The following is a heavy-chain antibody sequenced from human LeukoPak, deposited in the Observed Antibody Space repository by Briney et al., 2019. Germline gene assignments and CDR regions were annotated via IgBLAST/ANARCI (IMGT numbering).Heavy chain of an antibody. D-gene: IGHD7-27*01. Sequence: ASVKVSCKVSGYTLTELSMHWVRQAPGKGLEWMGGFDPEDGETIYAQKFQGRVTMTRDTSTSTVYMELSSLRSEDTAVYYCARDPRTWGSHVREYYFDYWGQGTLVTVSP. CDR1: GYTLTELS. V-gene: IGHV1-24*01. J-gene: IGHJ4*02. CDR2: FDPEDGET. CDR3: ARDPRTWGSHVREYYFDY.